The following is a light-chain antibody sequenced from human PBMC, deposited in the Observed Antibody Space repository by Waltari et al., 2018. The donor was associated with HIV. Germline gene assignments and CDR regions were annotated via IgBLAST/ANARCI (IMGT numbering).Light chain of an antibody. CDR3: QQYYSYPLT. V-gene: IGKV1-8*01. CDR2: AAS. J-gene: IGKJ4*01. CDR1: QGLSSY. Sequence: AIRMTQSPSSFSASTGDSVTITCRASQGLSSYLAWYQQKPGKAPNLLIYAASTLQSGVPSRFSGSGSGTDFTLTISCLQSEDFASYYCQQYYSYPLTFGAGTKVEIQ.